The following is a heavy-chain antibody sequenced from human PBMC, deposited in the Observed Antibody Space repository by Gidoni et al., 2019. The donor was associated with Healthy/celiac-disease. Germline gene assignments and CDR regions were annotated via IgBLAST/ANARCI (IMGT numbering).Heavy chain of an antibody. V-gene: IGHV4-31*03. D-gene: IGHD5-12*01. Sequence: QVQLQESCPGLVQPSPTLSLTCTVPGGSIRRGGYYWSWIRQHPGKGLEWIGYIYYSGSTYYNPSLKSRVTRSVDTSKNQFSLKLSSVTAADTAVYYGAAGRDGYNLDYWGQGTLVTVSS. CDR3: AAGRDGYNLDY. CDR1: GGSIRRGGYY. CDR2: IYYSGST. J-gene: IGHJ4*02.